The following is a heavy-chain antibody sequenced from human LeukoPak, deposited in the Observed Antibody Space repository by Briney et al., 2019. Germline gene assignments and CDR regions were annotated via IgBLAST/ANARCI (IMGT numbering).Heavy chain of an antibody. CDR2: IYSSGST. CDR1: GGSISNGTSY. J-gene: IGHJ4*02. V-gene: IGHV4-61*02. CDR3: ARVVNHGYSDY. Sequence: SQTLSLTCTVSGGSISNGTSYWTWIRQPAGKSLEWLGRIYSSGSTNYNPSLKSRVTISADTSKNQFSLKLSSVSAADTAVYYCARVVNHGYSDYWGQGTLVTVSS. D-gene: IGHD4-17*01.